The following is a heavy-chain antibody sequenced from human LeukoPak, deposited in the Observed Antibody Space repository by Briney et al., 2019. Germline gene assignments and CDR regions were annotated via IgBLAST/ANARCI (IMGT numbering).Heavy chain of an antibody. Sequence: GRSLRLSCAVSGFTFEDYAMHWVRQAPGKGLDWVAAISWNSGSINYADSVKGRFTISRDNSKNTLYLQMNSLRAEDTAVYYCAKARGRLGELSWFDPWGQGTLVTVSS. CDR1: GFTFEDYA. CDR2: ISWNSGSI. V-gene: IGHV3-9*01. D-gene: IGHD3-16*02. J-gene: IGHJ5*02. CDR3: AKARGRLGELSWFDP.